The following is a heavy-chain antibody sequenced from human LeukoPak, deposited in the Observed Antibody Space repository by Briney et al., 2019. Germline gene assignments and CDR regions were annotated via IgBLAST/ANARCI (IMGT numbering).Heavy chain of an antibody. V-gene: IGHV1-2*04. CDR3: ARSTKSPYYYGSGSYHDY. CDR2: INPNSGGT. Sequence: ASVKVSCKASGYTFTSYYMHWVRQAPGQGLGWMGWINPNSGGTNYAQKFQGWVTMTRDTSISTAYMELSRLRSDDTAVYYCARSTKSPYYYGSGSYHDYWGQGTLVTVSS. J-gene: IGHJ4*02. CDR1: GYTFTSYY. D-gene: IGHD3-10*01.